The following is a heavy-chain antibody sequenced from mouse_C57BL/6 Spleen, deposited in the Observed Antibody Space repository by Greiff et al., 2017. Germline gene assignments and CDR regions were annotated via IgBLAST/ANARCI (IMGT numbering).Heavy chain of an antibody. V-gene: IGHV1-54*01. CDR1: GYAFTNYL. D-gene: IGHD1-1*01. J-gene: IGHJ4*01. Sequence: QVQLQQSGAELVRPGTSVKVSCKASGYAFTNYLIEWVKQRPGQGLEWIGVINPGSGGTNYNEQFKGKATLTADKSSSTASMQLSSLTSEDSAVYFCARRNFGTTNAIDYWGQGTSVTVSS. CDR3: ARRNFGTTNAIDY. CDR2: INPGSGGT.